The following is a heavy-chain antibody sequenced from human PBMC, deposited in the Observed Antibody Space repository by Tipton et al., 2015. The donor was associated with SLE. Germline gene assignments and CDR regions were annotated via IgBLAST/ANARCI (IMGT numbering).Heavy chain of an antibody. V-gene: IGHV4-59*11. Sequence: LRLSCTVSGGSISSHYWSWIRQPPGKGLEWIGYIYYSGSTNYNPSLKSRVTISVDTAKNQFSLKLSSVTAADTAVYYCARDAPRAYDILTGYSLPGAFDIWGQGTMVTVSS. CDR2: IYYSGST. CDR3: ARDAPRAYDILTGYSLPGAFDI. CDR1: GGSISSHY. J-gene: IGHJ3*02. D-gene: IGHD3-9*01.